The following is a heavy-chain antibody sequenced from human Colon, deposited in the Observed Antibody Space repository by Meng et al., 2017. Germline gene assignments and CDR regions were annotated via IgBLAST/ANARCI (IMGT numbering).Heavy chain of an antibody. CDR2: ISTNTGTP. J-gene: IGHJ5*02. D-gene: IGHD2/OR15-2a*01. CDR3: ARGGNFDP. Sequence: QLQLVHSGSQFNKPGASVKVSCKASGYTFSTYTRNWVRQAHGRGLEWMGWISTNTGTPTYTRGFTGRFVFSLDTSVSTAYLQISSLKAEDTAVYYCARGGNFDPWGQGTLVTVSS. CDR1: GYTFSTYT. V-gene: IGHV7-4-1*02.